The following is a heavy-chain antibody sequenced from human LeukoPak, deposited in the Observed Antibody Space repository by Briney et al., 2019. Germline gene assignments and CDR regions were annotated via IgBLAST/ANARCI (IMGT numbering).Heavy chain of an antibody. D-gene: IGHD6-19*01. J-gene: IGHJ4*02. CDR3: ARDLRAVAGTSHFDY. Sequence: GGSLRLSCAASGFTFSSYAMSWVRQAPGKGLEWVSAISGSGGSTYYADSVKGRFTISRDNAKNSLYLQMNSLRAEDTAVYYCARDLRAVAGTSHFDYWGQGTLVTVSS. CDR2: ISGSGGST. CDR1: GFTFSSYA. V-gene: IGHV3-23*01.